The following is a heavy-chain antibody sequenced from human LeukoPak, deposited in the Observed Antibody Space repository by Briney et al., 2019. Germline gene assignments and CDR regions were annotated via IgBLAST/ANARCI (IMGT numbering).Heavy chain of an antibody. CDR2: IKQDGSEK. D-gene: IGHD2-15*01. CDR3: ARLPVDATYYYYYGMHV. V-gene: IGHV3-7*01. CDR1: GFTSSSYW. J-gene: IGHJ6*02. Sequence: GGSLRLSCAASGFTSSSYWMSWVRQAPGKGLEWWANIKQDGSEKYYVDSVKGRCTISGDNAKHSLYLQMNSLRDEDTAVYYCARLPVDATYYYYYGMHVWGQGTTVTVSS.